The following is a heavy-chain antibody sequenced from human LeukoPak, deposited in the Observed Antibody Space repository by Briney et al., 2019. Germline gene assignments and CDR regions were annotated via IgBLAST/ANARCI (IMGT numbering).Heavy chain of an antibody. CDR1: GFTFSSYS. D-gene: IGHD6-19*01. CDR2: ISSSSSYI. CDR3: AREPRGIAVAGTRGAFDI. J-gene: IGHJ3*02. Sequence: PGGSLRLSCAASGFTFSSYSMDWVRQAPGKGLEWVSSISSSSSYIYYADSVKGRFTISRDNAKSSLYLQMNSLRAEDTAVYYCAREPRGIAVAGTRGAFDIWGQGTMVTVSS. V-gene: IGHV3-21*01.